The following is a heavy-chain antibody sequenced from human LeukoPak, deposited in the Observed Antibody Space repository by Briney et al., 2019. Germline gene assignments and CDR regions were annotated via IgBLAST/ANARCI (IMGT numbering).Heavy chain of an antibody. CDR3: ARELTVTTDAFDI. V-gene: IGHV3-48*04. Sequence: GGSLRLSCAASGFTFSGCSMNWVRQAPGKGLEWVSFISSISSTIYYADSVKGRFTISRDNAKNSLYLQMNSLRAEDTAVYYCARELTVTTDAFDIWGQGTMVTVSS. D-gene: IGHD4-17*01. CDR1: GFTFSGCS. CDR2: ISSISSTI. J-gene: IGHJ3*02.